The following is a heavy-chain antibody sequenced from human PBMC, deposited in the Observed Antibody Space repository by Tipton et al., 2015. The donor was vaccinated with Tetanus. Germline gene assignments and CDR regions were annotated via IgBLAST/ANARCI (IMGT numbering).Heavy chain of an antibody. J-gene: IGHJ4*02. CDR3: ARTTVTRIIDY. CDR2: INHSGST. Sequence: TLSLTCTVSGGSISSSSYYWSWIRQPPGKGLEWIGEINHSGSTNYNPSLKSRVTISVDTSKNQFSLKLSSVTAADTAVYYCARTTVTRIIDYWGQGTLVTVSS. D-gene: IGHD4-17*01. V-gene: IGHV4-39*01. CDR1: GGSISSSSYY.